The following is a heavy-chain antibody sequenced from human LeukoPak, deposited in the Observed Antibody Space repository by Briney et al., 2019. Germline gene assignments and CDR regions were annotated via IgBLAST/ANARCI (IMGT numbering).Heavy chain of an antibody. V-gene: IGHV3-7*01. D-gene: IGHD2-2*01. CDR1: GFTFSTYW. J-gene: IGHJ6*03. Sequence: GGSLRLSCTASGFTFSTYWMTWVRQAPGKGLEWVANINQDGSQKYHVDSVKGRFTISRDNAKNSLHLQMNSLRAEDTAVYYCARAFEGIGVVVPAQSSLFYMDVWGKGTTVTISS. CDR2: INQDGSQK. CDR3: ARAFEGIGVVVPAQSSLFYMDV.